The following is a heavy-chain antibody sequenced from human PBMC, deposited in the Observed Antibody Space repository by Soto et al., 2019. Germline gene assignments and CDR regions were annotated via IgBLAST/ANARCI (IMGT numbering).Heavy chain of an antibody. J-gene: IGHJ4*02. CDR3: ARDRGSYALDY. CDR2: ISAYNGNT. D-gene: IGHD1-26*01. CDR1: GYTITSYG. V-gene: IGHV1-18*01. Sequence: QVQLVQSGAEVKKLGASVKDSCKASGYTITSYGIRCARQTPAQGLEWMGWISAYNGNTNYAQKLQGRVTMTTDTSTSTAYMELRSLRSDDTAVYYCARDRGSYALDYWGQGTLVTVSS.